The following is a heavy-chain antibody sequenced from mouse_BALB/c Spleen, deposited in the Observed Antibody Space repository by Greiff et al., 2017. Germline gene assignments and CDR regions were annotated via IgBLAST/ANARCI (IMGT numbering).Heavy chain of an antibody. D-gene: IGHD1-1*01. CDR1: GFTFSSYA. V-gene: IGHV5-6-5*01. CDR2: ISSGGST. CDR3: ARGAYYGSSSYFDV. Sequence: EVKVVESGGGLVKPGGSLKLSCAASGFTFSSYAMSWVRQTPEKRLEWVASISSGGSTYYPDSVKGRFTISRDNARNILYLQMSSLRSEDTAMYYGARGAYYGSSSYFDVWGAGTTVTVSS. J-gene: IGHJ1*01.